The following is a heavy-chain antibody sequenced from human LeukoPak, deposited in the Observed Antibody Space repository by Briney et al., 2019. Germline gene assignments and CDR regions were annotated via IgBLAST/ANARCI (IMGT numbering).Heavy chain of an antibody. Sequence: GGSLRLSCAASGFTFSGSAMHWVRQASGKGREWVGRIRSKANSYATAYAASVKGRFTISRDDSKNTAYLQMNSLKTEDTAVYYCTRQLLDYYYYYMDVWGKGTTVTVSS. J-gene: IGHJ6*03. CDR1: GFTFSGSA. V-gene: IGHV3-73*01. CDR2: IRSKANSYAT. CDR3: TRQLLDYYYYYMDV. D-gene: IGHD2-21*01.